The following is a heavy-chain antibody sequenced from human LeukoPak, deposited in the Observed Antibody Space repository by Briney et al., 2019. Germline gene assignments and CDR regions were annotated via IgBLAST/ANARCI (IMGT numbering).Heavy chain of an antibody. CDR2: IYYSGST. Sequence: SETLSLTCSVSGDSISTSSYYWGWIRQPPGKGLEWIGTIYYSGSTYYNPSLKSRVTISVDTSKNQFSLKLSSVTAADTAVYYCAREGSSSSFDPWGQGTLVTVSS. D-gene: IGHD6-6*01. V-gene: IGHV4-39*07. J-gene: IGHJ5*02. CDR3: AREGSSSSFDP. CDR1: GDSISTSSYY.